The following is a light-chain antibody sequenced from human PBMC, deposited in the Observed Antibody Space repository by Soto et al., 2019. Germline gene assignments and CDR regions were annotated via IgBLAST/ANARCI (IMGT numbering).Light chain of an antibody. CDR3: QHYGSSPPWT. Sequence: EIVLTQSPGTLSLSPGERATLSCRASQSVSSSYLARYQQKPGQAPRLLIYGASSRATGIPDRFSGGVSGTGFTLTISRLEPEDFAVYYCQHYGSSPPWTFGQGTKVEIK. J-gene: IGKJ1*01. V-gene: IGKV3-20*01. CDR1: QSVSSSY. CDR2: GAS.